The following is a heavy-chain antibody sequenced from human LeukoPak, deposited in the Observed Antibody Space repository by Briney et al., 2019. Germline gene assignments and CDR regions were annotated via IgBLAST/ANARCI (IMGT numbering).Heavy chain of an antibody. CDR2: ISSSGSPI. V-gene: IGHV3-48*03. J-gene: IGHJ4*02. D-gene: IGHD1-26*01. CDR1: GFTFSSYE. Sequence: PGGSLRLSCAASGFTFSSYEMNWVRQAPGKGXEXVSYISSSGSPIYYXXSVKGRFTISRDNAKNSLYLQMNSLRAEDTAVYYCAREGSQDYFDYWGQGTLVTVSS. CDR3: AREGSQDYFDY.